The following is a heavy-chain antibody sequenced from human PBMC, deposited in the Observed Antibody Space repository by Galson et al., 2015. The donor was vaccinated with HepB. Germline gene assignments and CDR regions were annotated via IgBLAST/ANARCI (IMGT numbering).Heavy chain of an antibody. D-gene: IGHD6-19*01. Sequence: SLRLSCAASGFTFSNYGMHWLRQAPGKGLEWVAVISYDGSNKYYADSVKGRFTISRDNSKNTLYLQMNSLRAEDTALYYCAKDPYLYSALAGTMAGFDYWGQGTLVTVSS. V-gene: IGHV3-30*18. CDR3: AKDPYLYSALAGTMAGFDY. CDR2: ISYDGSNK. CDR1: GFTFSNYG. J-gene: IGHJ4*02.